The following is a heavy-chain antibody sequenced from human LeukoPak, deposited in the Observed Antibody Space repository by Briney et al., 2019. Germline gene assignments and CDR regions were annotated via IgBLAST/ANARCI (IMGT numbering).Heavy chain of an antibody. CDR1: GGSISSSSYY. CDR2: IYYSGST. J-gene: IGHJ6*03. CDR3: ARTLYYYGSGSYYPWTYYYYMDV. V-gene: IGHV4-39*07. D-gene: IGHD3-10*01. Sequence: PSETLSLTCTVSGGSISSSSYYWGWIRQPPGKGLEWIGSIYYSGSTNYNPSLKSRVTISVDTSKNQFSLKLSSVTAADTAVYYCARTLYYYGSGSYYPWTYYYYMDVWGKGTTVTVSS.